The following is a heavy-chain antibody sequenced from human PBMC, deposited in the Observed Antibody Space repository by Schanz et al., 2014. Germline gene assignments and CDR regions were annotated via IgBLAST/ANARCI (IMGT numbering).Heavy chain of an antibody. Sequence: EVQLVESGGGLVQPGGSLRLSCVASGFTFFGSFAMHWVRQAPGKGLEWVSGMSWNAGSLGYGDSVKGRFTISRDNAKNSLYLQMNSLRAEDTALYYCARDTAQSCIGPSCFEYFQHWGQGALVTVSS. D-gene: IGHD2-2*01. CDR1: GFTFFGSFA. V-gene: IGHV3-9*01. CDR2: MSWNAGSL. CDR3: ARDTAQSCIGPSCFEYFQH. J-gene: IGHJ1*01.